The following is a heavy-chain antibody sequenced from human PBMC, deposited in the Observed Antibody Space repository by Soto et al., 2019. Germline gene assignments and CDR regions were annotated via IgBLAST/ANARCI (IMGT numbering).Heavy chain of an antibody. J-gene: IGHJ4*02. CDR2: ISWDGEK. CDR1: GFSLNTRGVG. V-gene: IGHV2-5*02. Sequence: QITLKESGPTLVKPTQTLTLTCTFSGFSLNTRGVGVGWIRQPPGKALEWLALISWDGEKRYSPSLKSRLTISTDTSENQVVLTMTNMDPVDTATYYCAHRSGDLLTAHYYFDHWGQGTLVTVSS. D-gene: IGHD3-9*01. CDR3: AHRSGDLLTAHYYFDH.